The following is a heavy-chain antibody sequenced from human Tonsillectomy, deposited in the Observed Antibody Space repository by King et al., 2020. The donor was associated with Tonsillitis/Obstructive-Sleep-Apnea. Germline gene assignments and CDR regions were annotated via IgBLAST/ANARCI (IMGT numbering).Heavy chain of an antibody. J-gene: IGHJ4*02. CDR3: AREGSTGWFDY. D-gene: IGHD6-19*01. Sequence: VQLQQWGAGLLKPSETLSLTCAVYGGSFSGYYWSWVRQPPGKGLEWIGEVHHSGSTNYNPSLKSRVTISVDTSKNQFSLKLSSVTAADTAVYYCAREGSTGWFDYWGQGTLVTVSS. CDR1: GGSFSGYY. CDR2: VHHSGST. V-gene: IGHV4-34*01.